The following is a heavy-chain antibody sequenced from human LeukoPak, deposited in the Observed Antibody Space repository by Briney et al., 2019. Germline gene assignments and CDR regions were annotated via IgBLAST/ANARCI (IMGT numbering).Heavy chain of an antibody. CDR1: GYTFTGNY. J-gene: IGHJ4*02. CDR3: ARGNRFGELGY. Sequence: SVKVSCKASGYTFTGNYMQWVRQAPGQGLEWMGGIIPIFGTANYAQKFQGRVTITTNESTSTAYMELRSLRSDDTAVYYCARGNRFGELGYWGQGTLVTVSS. D-gene: IGHD3-16*01. V-gene: IGHV1-69*05. CDR2: IIPIFGTA.